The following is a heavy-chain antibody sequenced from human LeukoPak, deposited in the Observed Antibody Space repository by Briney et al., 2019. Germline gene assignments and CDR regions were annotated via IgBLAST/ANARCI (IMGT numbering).Heavy chain of an antibody. D-gene: IGHD3/OR15-3a*01. CDR3: ARGTLDN. V-gene: IGHV3-53*01. CDR1: GFSVSSSY. CDR2: IYSDGST. Sequence: GGSLRLSCAASGFSVSSSYINWVRQAPGKGLEWVSVIYSDGSTKCADSVKARFTISRDNSRNTVYLQTKTLRVEDTAVYYCARGTLDNWGQGTLVTVSS. J-gene: IGHJ4*02.